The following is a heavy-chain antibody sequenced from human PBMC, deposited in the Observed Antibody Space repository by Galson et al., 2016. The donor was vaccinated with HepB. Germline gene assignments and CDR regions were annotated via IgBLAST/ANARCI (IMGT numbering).Heavy chain of an antibody. V-gene: IGHV3-7*03. CDR1: GFSFSSYW. D-gene: IGHD3-3*01. CDR3: ARAGGFLGWLPTPYYYGVDV. CDR2: INPDGSET. Sequence: SLRLSCAASGFSFSSYWMSWVRQAPGKGLEWVANINPDGSETHYVDSMKGRFTISRDNAKKSLYLQMNSLRVGDTAVYYCARAGGFLGWLPTPYYYGVDVWGQGTTVTVSS. J-gene: IGHJ6*02.